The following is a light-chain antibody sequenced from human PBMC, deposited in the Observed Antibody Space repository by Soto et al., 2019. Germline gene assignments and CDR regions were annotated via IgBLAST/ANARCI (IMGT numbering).Light chain of an antibody. CDR2: DAS. CDR1: QSVSSY. V-gene: IGKV3-11*01. CDR3: QQRSNWPPIT. J-gene: IGKJ5*01. Sequence: EIVSTQSPATLSLSPGEGATLSCRASQSVSSYLAWYQQKPGQAPRLLIYDASNRATGIPARFSGSGSGTDFTLTISSLEPEDFAVYYCQQRSNWPPITFGQGTRLEI.